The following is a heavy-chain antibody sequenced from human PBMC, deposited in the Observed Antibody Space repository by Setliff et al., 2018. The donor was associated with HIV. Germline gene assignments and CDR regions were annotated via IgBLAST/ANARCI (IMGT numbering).Heavy chain of an antibody. Sequence: GSLRLSCAASGFTFSSYAMSWVRQAPGKGLEWVSAISGSGGSTYYADSVKGRFTISRDNSKNTLYLQMNSLRAEDTAVYYCARTWELPPVYGMDVWGQGTTVTVSS. D-gene: IGHD1-26*01. CDR2: ISGSGGST. CDR3: ARTWELPPVYGMDV. V-gene: IGHV3-23*01. CDR1: GFTFSSYA. J-gene: IGHJ6*02.